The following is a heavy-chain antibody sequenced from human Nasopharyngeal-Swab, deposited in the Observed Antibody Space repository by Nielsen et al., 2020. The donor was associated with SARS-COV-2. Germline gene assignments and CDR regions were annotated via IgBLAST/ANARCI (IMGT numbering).Heavy chain of an antibody. J-gene: IGHJ6*02. V-gene: IGHV4-39*01. CDR1: GASISSSTYY. CDR2: VYYSGSA. D-gene: IGHD3-10*01. CDR3: ARHPVDGRLWVRGVMKEYGRDV. Sequence: SETLSLTCTVSGASISSSTYYWAWIRQAPGRGLEWTGSVYYSGSAYYNPSPKSRVTISVDTSRNDLSLKLSSVTAADTAVYYCARHPVDGRLWVRGVMKEYGRDVWGQGTTVT.